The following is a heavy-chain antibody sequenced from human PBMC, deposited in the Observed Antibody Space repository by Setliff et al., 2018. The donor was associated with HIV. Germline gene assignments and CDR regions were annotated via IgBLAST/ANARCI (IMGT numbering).Heavy chain of an antibody. Sequence: GESLKISCVASGITVSGIYMNWVRQAPGKGLEWVSYISSSSSTIYYADSVKGRFTISRDNAKNSLYLQMDSLRTEDTAVYYCASSYPNYNYGNYDFWSGYYHDDAFDIWGQGTMVTVSS. V-gene: IGHV3-48*04. D-gene: IGHD3-3*01. J-gene: IGHJ3*02. CDR1: GITVSGIY. CDR3: ASSYPNYNYGNYDFWSGYYHDDAFDI. CDR2: ISSSSSTI.